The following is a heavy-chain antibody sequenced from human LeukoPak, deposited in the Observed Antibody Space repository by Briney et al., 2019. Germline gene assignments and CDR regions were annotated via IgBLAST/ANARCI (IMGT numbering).Heavy chain of an antibody. D-gene: IGHD3-22*01. CDR1: GFTFSNAW. V-gene: IGHV3-15*05. CDR2: IKSKTDGGTT. CDR3: ARDWVYYDSSGYWTGGFDY. J-gene: IGHJ4*02. Sequence: GGSLRLSCAASGFTFSNAWMTWVRQAPGKGLEWVGRIKSKTDGGTTDYAAPVKGRFTISRDDSKNTLYLQMNSLRAEDTAVYYCARDWVYYDSSGYWTGGFDYWGQGTLVTVSS.